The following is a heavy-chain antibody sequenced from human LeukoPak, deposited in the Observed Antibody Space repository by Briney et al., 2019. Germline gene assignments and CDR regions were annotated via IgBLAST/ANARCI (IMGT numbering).Heavy chain of an antibody. CDR3: ARLRMSDAFDI. V-gene: IGHV4-59*08. D-gene: IGHD3-10*01. Sequence: PSETLSLTCTVSGGSISSYYWSWIRQPPGKGLEWIGYIYYSGSTNYSPSLKSRVTISVDTSKNQFSLKLSSVTAADTAVYYCARLRMSDAFDIWGQGTMVTVSS. J-gene: IGHJ3*02. CDR1: GGSISSYY. CDR2: IYYSGST.